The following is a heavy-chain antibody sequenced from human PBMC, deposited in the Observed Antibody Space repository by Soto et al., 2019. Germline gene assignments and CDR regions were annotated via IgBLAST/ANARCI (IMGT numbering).Heavy chain of an antibody. D-gene: IGHD3-3*01. J-gene: IGHJ4*02. CDR2: INHSGST. Sequence: RSLTCAVYGGSFSGYYWSWIRQPPGKGLEWIGEINHSGSTNYNPSLKSRVTISVDTSKNQFSLKLSSVTAADTAVYYCARNEMVTIFGVVITSRFDYWGQGTLVTVSS. CDR3: ARNEMVTIFGVVITSRFDY. V-gene: IGHV4-34*01. CDR1: GGSFSGYY.